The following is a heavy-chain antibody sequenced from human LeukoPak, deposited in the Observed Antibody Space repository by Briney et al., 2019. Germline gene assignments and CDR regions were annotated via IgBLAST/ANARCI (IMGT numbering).Heavy chain of an antibody. V-gene: IGHV4-59*08. CDR1: GGSISSYY. CDR3: ARHTTMAAWHFEH. J-gene: IGHJ4*02. Sequence: PSETLSLTCTVSGGSISSYYWSWIRQPPGKELEWIGYVYYSGSTNYNPSLKSRVTISVDTSNNQFSLKLNSVTAADTAVYYCARHTTMAAWHFEHWGQGTLVTVSS. D-gene: IGHD5-18*01. CDR2: VYYSGST.